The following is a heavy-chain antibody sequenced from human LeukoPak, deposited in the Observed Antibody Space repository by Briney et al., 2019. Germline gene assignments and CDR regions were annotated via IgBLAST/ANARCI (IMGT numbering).Heavy chain of an antibody. CDR3: TRDRRHLGTSCYDY. V-gene: IGHV3-49*03. D-gene: IGHD2-2*01. CDR2: IRSKAYGGTT. Sequence: GGSLRLSCTASGFTFGDYAMSWFRQAPGEGLEWVGFIRSKAYGGTTEYAASVKGRFTISRDDSKSIAYLQMNSLKTEDTAVYYCTRDRRHLGTSCYDYWGQGTLVTVSS. J-gene: IGHJ4*02. CDR1: GFTFGDYA.